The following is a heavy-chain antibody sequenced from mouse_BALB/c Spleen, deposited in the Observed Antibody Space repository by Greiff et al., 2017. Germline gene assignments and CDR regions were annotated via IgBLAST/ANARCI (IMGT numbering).Heavy chain of an antibody. D-gene: IGHD2-2*01. Sequence: QVQLQQPGAELVKPGASVKMSCKASGYTFTSYNMHWVKQTPGQGLEWIGAIYPGNGDTSYNQKFKGKATLTADKSSSTAYMQLSSLTSEDSAVYYCAREELWFFDYWGQGTTLTVSS. V-gene: IGHV1-12*01. J-gene: IGHJ2*01. CDR3: AREELWFFDY. CDR2: IYPGNGDT. CDR1: GYTFTSYN.